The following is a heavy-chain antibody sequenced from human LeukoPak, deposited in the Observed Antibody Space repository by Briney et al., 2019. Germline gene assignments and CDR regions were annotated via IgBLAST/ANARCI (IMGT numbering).Heavy chain of an antibody. J-gene: IGHJ4*02. D-gene: IGHD5-24*01. CDR3: ARETEMANLDY. CDR2: IKPDRIEP. Sequence: GGSLRLSCTASGFTFSSYWMNWVRQAPGKGLEWVAYIKPDRIEPYYVDSVKGRFTISRDNAKESLYLQMNSLRAEDTVVYYCARETEMANLDYWGQGTLVTVSS. V-gene: IGHV3-7*04. CDR1: GFTFSSYW.